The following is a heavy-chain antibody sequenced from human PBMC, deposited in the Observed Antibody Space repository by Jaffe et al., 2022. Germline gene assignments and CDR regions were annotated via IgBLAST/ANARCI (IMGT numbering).Heavy chain of an antibody. J-gene: IGHJ4*02. D-gene: IGHD1-7*01. CDR1: GGSFSGYY. V-gene: IGHV4-34*01. CDR3: ARGRWRTPFDY. CDR2: INHSGST. Sequence: QVQLQQWGAGLLKPSETLSLTCAVYGGSFSGYYWSWIRQPPGKGLEWIGEINHSGSTNYNPSLKSRVTISVDTSKNQFSLKLSSVTAADTAVYYCARGRWRTPFDYWGQGTLVTVSS.